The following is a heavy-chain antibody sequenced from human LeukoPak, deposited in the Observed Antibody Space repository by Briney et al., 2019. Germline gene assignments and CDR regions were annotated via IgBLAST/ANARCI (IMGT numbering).Heavy chain of an antibody. Sequence: SGPTLVKPTQTLTLTCTFSGFSLSTSGMGVHWIRQPPGKALEWLAVIFWDDDKRYSPSLKSRLTIIKDTSKNQVVLTMTNMDPVDTATYYCARPVELGSGYKPSFFDYWGQGTLVTVPS. J-gene: IGHJ4*02. V-gene: IGHV2-5*02. CDR2: IFWDDDK. CDR3: ARPVELGSGYKPSFFDY. D-gene: IGHD3-22*01. CDR1: GFSLSTSGMG.